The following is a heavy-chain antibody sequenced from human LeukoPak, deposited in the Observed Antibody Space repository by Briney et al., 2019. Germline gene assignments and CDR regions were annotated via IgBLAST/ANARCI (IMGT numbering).Heavy chain of an antibody. CDR3: ARDQSVRLLQTSSTYFKHVFAI. Sequence: ASVKVSCKASGGTFSNYAISWVRQAPGLGLEWMGWISAYNGNTNYAQKVQGRVTMTTDTSTSTAYMELRSLRFDDTAVYYCARDQSVRLLQTSSTYFKHVFAIWGQGSMVTVSS. CDR2: ISAYNGNT. V-gene: IGHV1-18*01. CDR1: GGTFSNYA. J-gene: IGHJ3*02. D-gene: IGHD6-13*01.